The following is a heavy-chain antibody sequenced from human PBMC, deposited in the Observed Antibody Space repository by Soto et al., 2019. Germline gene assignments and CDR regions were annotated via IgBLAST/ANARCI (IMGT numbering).Heavy chain of an antibody. V-gene: IGHV4-59*01. J-gene: IGHJ5*02. CDR1: GGSISSYY. Sequence: SETLSLTCTVSGGSISSYYWSWIRQPPGKGLEWIGYIYYSGSTNYNPSLKSRVTISVDTSKNQFSLKLSSVTAVDTAVYYCARDVASDYDFWSGTNNWFDPWGQGTLVTVSS. D-gene: IGHD3-3*01. CDR3: ARDVASDYDFWSGTNNWFDP. CDR2: IYYSGST.